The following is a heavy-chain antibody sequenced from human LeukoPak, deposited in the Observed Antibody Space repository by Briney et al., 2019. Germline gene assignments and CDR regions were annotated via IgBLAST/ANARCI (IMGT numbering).Heavy chain of an antibody. CDR3: AILQGLAIVVVPHDAFDI. D-gene: IGHD3-22*01. J-gene: IGHJ3*02. Sequence: SVNVSCKASGGTFSSYAISWVRQAPGQGLEWMGRIIPIFGIANYAQKFQGRVTVTADKSTSTAYMELSSLRSEDTAVYYRAILQGLAIVVVPHDAFDIWGQGTMVTVSS. CDR1: GGTFSSYA. V-gene: IGHV1-69*04. CDR2: IIPIFGIA.